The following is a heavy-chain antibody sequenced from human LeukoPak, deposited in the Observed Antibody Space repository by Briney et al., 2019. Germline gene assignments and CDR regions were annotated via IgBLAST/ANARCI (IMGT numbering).Heavy chain of an antibody. CDR1: GFTFSSYA. CDR2: ISGSGGST. V-gene: IGHV3-23*01. Sequence: GGSLRLSCAASGFTFSSYAMSWVRQAPGKGLEWVSAISGSGGSTYYADSVKGRFTISRDNSKNTLYLQMNSLGAEDTAVYYCAKDWYYDSSGPFDYWGQGTLVTVSS. CDR3: AKDWYYDSSGPFDY. J-gene: IGHJ4*02. D-gene: IGHD3-22*01.